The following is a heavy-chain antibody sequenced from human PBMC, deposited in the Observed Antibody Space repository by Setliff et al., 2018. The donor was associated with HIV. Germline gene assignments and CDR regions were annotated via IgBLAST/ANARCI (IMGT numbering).Heavy chain of an antibody. D-gene: IGHD5-18*01. Sequence: SETLSLTCDVSGFSISSRYYWGWIRQPPGKGPEWIGYIHNSGTTHYNPAFESRLIISLDMSNNRFSLNLASVTAADTAVYYCARDASWDSYGLDYWGQGTLVTVSS. J-gene: IGHJ4*02. V-gene: IGHV4-38-2*02. CDR3: ARDASWDSYGLDY. CDR2: IHNSGTT. CDR1: GFSISSRYY.